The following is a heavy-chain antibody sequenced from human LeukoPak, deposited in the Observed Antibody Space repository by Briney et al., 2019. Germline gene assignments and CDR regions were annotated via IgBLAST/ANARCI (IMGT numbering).Heavy chain of an antibody. V-gene: IGHV4-39*01. J-gene: IGHJ3*02. CDR2: IYYSGST. D-gene: IGHD3-10*01. Sequence: PSETLSLTCTVSGGSISSSSYYWGWIRQPPGKGLEWIGSIYYSGSTYYNPSLKSRVTISVDTSKNQFSLKLSSVTAADTAVYYCARQILLWFGELPNDAFDIWGQGTMVSVSS. CDR3: ARQILLWFGELPNDAFDI. CDR1: GGSISSSSYY.